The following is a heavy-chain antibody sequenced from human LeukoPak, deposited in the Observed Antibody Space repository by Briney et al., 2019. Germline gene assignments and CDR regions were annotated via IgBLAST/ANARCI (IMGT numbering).Heavy chain of an antibody. CDR2: ISSSGSTI. D-gene: IGHD2-8*01. V-gene: IGHV3-48*03. Sequence: GGSLRLSCAASGFTFSSYEMNWVRQAPGKGLEWVSYISSSGSTIYYADSVKGRFTISRDNAKNSLYLQMNSLRAEDTAVYYCARDNGEWRLNWFDHWGQGTLVTVSS. CDR3: ARDNGEWRLNWFDH. J-gene: IGHJ5*02. CDR1: GFTFSSYE.